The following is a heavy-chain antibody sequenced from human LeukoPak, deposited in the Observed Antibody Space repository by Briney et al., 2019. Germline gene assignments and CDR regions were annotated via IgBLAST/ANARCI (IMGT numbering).Heavy chain of an antibody. CDR1: GFTVSSNS. CDR3: AKVIKVDSSGYPFDY. V-gene: IGHV3-23*01. D-gene: IGHD3-22*01. J-gene: IGHJ4*02. Sequence: PGGSLRLSCTVSGFTVSSNSMSWVRQALGKGLEWVSAISGSGGSTYYADSVKGRFTISRDNSKNTLYLQMNSLRAEDTAVYYCAKVIKVDSSGYPFDYWGQGTLVTVSS. CDR2: ISGSGGST.